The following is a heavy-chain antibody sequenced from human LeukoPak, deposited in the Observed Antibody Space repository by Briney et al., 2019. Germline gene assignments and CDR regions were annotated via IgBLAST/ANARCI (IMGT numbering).Heavy chain of an antibody. V-gene: IGHV4-39*01. CDR1: GGSISSSSYY. D-gene: IGHD2-2*01. Sequence: KPSETLSPTCTVSGGSISSSSYYWGWIRQPPGKGLEWIGSINYSGSTYHNPSLKSRVTISVDTSKNQFSPKVSSVTAADTAAYYCARHAEAGTTSCPLDYWGQGTLVTVSS. J-gene: IGHJ4*02. CDR2: INYSGST. CDR3: ARHAEAGTTSCPLDY.